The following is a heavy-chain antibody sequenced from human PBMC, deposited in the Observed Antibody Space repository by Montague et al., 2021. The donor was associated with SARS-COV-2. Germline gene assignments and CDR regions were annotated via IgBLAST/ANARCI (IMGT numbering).Heavy chain of an antibody. CDR2: TYYRSQWYE. D-gene: IGHD2-2*01. V-gene: IGHV6-1*01. CDR3: ARGAYHDLYYYYHGMDV. CDR1: GDSVSSKSAA. J-gene: IGHJ6*02. Sequence: CAISGDSVSSKSAAWNWIRQSPSRGLEWLGRTYYRSQWYEDYAVFVKGRITIKPDTSKNQFSLHLESVSPDDTALYYCARGAYHDLYYYYHGMDVWAEGPRSASR.